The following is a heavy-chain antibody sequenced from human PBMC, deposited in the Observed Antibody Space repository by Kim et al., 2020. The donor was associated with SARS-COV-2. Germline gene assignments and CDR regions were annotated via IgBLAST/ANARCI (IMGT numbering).Heavy chain of an antibody. CDR3: VREPAS. V-gene: IGHV3-11*01. J-gene: IGHJ5*02. CDR2: RNMDGTSI. CDR1: GFTFSDYY. Sequence: GGPLRLSCSASGFTFSDYYLSWIRQAPATGLEWVAYRNMDGTSIKYADSVNGRFAISRDNGKQSLCLQMSSLTPDDTAVYYCVREPASWGQGTLVTVSS.